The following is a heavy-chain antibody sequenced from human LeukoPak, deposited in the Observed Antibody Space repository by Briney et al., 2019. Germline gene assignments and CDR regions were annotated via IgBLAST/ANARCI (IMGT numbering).Heavy chain of an antibody. Sequence: GRSLRLSCAASGFTFDDYAMHWVRQAPGKGLEWVSGISWNSGSIGYADSVKGRFTISRDNAKNSLYLQMNSLRAEDTAVYYCARATLYCSGGSCYSDYWGQGTLVTVSS. CDR1: GFTFDDYA. V-gene: IGHV3-9*01. J-gene: IGHJ4*02. CDR2: ISWNSGSI. CDR3: ARATLYCSGGSCYSDY. D-gene: IGHD2-15*01.